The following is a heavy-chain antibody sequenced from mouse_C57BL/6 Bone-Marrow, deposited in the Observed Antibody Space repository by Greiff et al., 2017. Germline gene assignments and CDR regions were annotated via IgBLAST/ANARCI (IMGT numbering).Heavy chain of an antibody. J-gene: IGHJ4*01. Sequence: VQLQQPGTELVKPGASVKLSCKASGYTFTSYWMHWVKPRPGQGLEWIGNINPSNGGTNYNEKFKSKATLTVDKSSSTAYMQLSSLTSEDSAVYYCAKGMSTTRVYYAMDYWGQGTSVTVSS. CDR3: AKGMSTTRVYYAMDY. CDR1: GYTFTSYW. D-gene: IGHD2-4*01. CDR2: INPSNGGT. V-gene: IGHV1-53*01.